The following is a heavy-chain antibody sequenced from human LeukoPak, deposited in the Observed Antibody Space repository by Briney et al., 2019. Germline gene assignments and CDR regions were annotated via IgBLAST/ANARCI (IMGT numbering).Heavy chain of an antibody. D-gene: IGHD1-14*01. CDR1: GFTVSSNY. CDR2: IYSGGST. V-gene: IGHV3-53*01. J-gene: IGHJ4*02. Sequence: GGSLRLSCAASGFTVSSNYMSWVRQAPGKGLEWVSLIYSGGSTYYADSVKGRFTISRDNSKNTLYLQMNSLRAEDTAMYYCARHGSPSTNRNFDYWGQGTLVTVSS. CDR3: ARHGSPSTNRNFDY.